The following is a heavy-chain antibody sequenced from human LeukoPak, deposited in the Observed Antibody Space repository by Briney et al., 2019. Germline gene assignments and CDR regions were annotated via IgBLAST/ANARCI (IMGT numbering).Heavy chain of an antibody. CDR1: GGTFSGYY. CDR2: INHSGST. D-gene: IGHD5-18*01. V-gene: IGHV4-34*01. CDR3: ARSQGGYSTVSDFDY. J-gene: IGHJ4*02. Sequence: SETLSLTCAVNGGTFSGYYWSWIRQPPGKGLEWIGEINHSGSTNYNPSLKSRVTISVDTSKNQFSLKLSSVTAADTAVYYCARSQGGYSTVSDFDYWGQGTLVTVSS.